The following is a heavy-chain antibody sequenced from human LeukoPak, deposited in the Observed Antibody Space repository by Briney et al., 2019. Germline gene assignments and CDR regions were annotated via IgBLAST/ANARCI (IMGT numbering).Heavy chain of an antibody. CDR2: IKEDGSAQ. D-gene: IGHD2-21*02. CDR1: GFTFNGYW. V-gene: IGHV3-7*01. Sequence: PGGSLRLSCAASGFTFNGYWMSWVRQAPGKGLEWVANIKEDGSAQYYVGSVKGRFTISRDNAKNSLNLQMNSLRTEDTAMYYCARDTVRHIVVMTALPDYWGQGTLVTVSS. J-gene: IGHJ4*02. CDR3: ARDTVRHIVVMTALPDY.